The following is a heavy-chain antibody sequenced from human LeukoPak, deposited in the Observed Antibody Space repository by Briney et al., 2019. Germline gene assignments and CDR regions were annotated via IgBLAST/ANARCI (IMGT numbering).Heavy chain of an antibody. CDR2: INWNGGST. CDR1: GFTFDDYG. V-gene: IGHV3-20*04. Sequence: GGSLRLSCAASGFTFDDYGMSWVRQAPGKGLEWVSGINWNGGSTGYADSVKGRFTISRDNAKNSLYLQMNSLRAEDTALYYCARHMVRGATSYYYYYMDVWGKGTTVTVSS. D-gene: IGHD3-10*01. CDR3: ARHMVRGATSYYYYYMDV. J-gene: IGHJ6*03.